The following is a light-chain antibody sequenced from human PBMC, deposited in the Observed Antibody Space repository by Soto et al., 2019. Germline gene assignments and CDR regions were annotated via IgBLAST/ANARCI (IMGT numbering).Light chain of an antibody. V-gene: IGLV2-14*03. CDR3: SSSTERNTLGA. CDR1: NSDIGSYDF. CDR2: GVT. J-gene: IGLJ2*01. Sequence: QSALTQPASISGSPGQSITISCTGSNSDIGSYDFVAWYQQLPGRSPRLIIYGVTNRPSGVSDRFSGSKSGNTASLTISGLQEDDEADYYCSSSTERNTLGAFGGGTKLTVL.